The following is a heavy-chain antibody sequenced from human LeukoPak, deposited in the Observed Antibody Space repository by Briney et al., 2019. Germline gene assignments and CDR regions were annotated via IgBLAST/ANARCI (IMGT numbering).Heavy chain of an antibody. Sequence: SETLSLTCSVSGGSFSNHFWSWVRQPAGKGLEWIGRIYPSGNTNYNPSLKSRVTLSVDTSKTQFYLSLSSVTAADTAVYYCAREDSGSYYNFYYFYMDVWGKGTTVTTSS. D-gene: IGHD3-10*01. CDR2: IYPSGNT. CDR1: GGSFSNHF. CDR3: AREDSGSYYNFYYFYMDV. V-gene: IGHV4-4*07. J-gene: IGHJ6*03.